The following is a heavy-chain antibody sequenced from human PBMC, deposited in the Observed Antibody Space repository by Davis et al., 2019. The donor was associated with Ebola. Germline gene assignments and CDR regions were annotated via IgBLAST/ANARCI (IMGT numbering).Heavy chain of an antibody. V-gene: IGHV3-23*01. J-gene: IGHJ4*02. CDR2: ISGSGDST. CDR1: GLTFSNSD. CDR3: AKLNTVTTWPVVGY. Sequence: PGGSLRLSCTGSGLTFSNSDMSWVRQAPGKGLEWVSAISGSGDSTNYADSVKGRFTISRDNSKNTLYLQMNSLRAEDTAVYYCAKLNTVTTWPVVGYWGQGTLVTVSS. D-gene: IGHD4-11*01.